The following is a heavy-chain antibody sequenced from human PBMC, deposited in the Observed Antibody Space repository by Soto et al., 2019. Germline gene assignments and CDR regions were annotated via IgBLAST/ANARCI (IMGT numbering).Heavy chain of an antibody. V-gene: IGHV4-59*01. J-gene: IGHJ4*02. CDR1: GGSISSYY. CDR2: IYYSGST. Sequence: SETLSLTCTVSGGSISSYYWSWIRQPPGTGLEWIGYIYYSGSTNYNPSLKSRVTISVDTSKNQFSLKLSSVTAADTAVYYCARDPDGSGSYYYWGQGTLVTVSS. D-gene: IGHD3-10*01. CDR3: ARDPDGSGSYYY.